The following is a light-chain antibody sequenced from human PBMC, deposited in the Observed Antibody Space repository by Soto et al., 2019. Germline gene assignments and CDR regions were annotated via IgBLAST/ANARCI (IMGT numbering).Light chain of an antibody. J-gene: IGKJ5*01. CDR2: DAY. CDR1: QSFRGL. CDR3: QQRHMWPIT. V-gene: IGKV3-11*01. Sequence: EVVLTQSPVPLSLSPGERATLSCRASQSFRGLLAWYQQKPGQAPRLLIYDAYNRATGIPPRFSGSGSATDFTLTISSLEPEDSAVYYCQQRHMWPITFGQGTRLEIK.